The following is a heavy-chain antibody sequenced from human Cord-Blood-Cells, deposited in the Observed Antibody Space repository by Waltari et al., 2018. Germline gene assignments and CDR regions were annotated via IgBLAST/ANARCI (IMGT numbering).Heavy chain of an antibody. D-gene: IGHD3-22*01. CDR1: GYSFTSYW. Sequence: EVQLVQSGAEVKKPGESLKISCKGSGYSFTSYWIGWVRQMPGKGLEWMGIIYPGDSDTRYSPSFQGQVTIPADKSISTAYLQWSSLKASDTAMYYCARHRYYYDSSGYCDYWGQGTLVTVSS. V-gene: IGHV5-51*01. J-gene: IGHJ4*02. CDR2: IYPGDSDT. CDR3: ARHRYYYDSSGYCDY.